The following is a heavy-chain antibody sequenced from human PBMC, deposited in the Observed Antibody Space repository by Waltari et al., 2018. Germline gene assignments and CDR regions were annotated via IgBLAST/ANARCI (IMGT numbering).Heavy chain of an antibody. CDR3: ARWGDGLDY. V-gene: IGHV4-61*02. D-gene: IGHD3-16*01. Sequence: QVQLQESGPGLVKPSQTLSLTCTVSGGSISSGSYYWSWIRQPAGKGLEWIGRIYTSGSTNYNPSLKSRVTISVDTSKNQFSLKLSSVTAADTAVYYCARWGDGLDYWGQGTLVTVSS. CDR1: GGSISSGSYY. CDR2: IYTSGST. J-gene: IGHJ4*02.